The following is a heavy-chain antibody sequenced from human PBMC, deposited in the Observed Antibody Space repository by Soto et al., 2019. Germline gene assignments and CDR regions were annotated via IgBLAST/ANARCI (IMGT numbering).Heavy chain of an antibody. D-gene: IGHD3-3*01. CDR2: IYYSGST. CDR3: VSTNGMDV. Sequence: SETLSLTCTVSGGSISSSSYYWGWIRQPPGKGLEWIGSIYYSGSTYYNPSLKSRVTISVDTSKNQFSLKLSSVTAADTAVYYCVSTNGMDVWGQGTTVTVSS. CDR1: GGSISSSSYY. J-gene: IGHJ6*01. V-gene: IGHV4-39*01.